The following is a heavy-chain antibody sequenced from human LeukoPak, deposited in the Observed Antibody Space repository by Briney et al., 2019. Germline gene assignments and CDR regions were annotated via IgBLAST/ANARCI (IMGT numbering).Heavy chain of an antibody. V-gene: IGHV3-30-3*01. Sequence: RGSLRLSCVDSGFIFRSYALHWLRQAPGKGLEWVAVISADGNEQYYAGSVKGRFTVSRDNSKNTLFLQMTSLRTDDTAVYFFARVAPYGGGFCVFDFGGQGKTVTVS. CDR3: ARVAPYGGGFCVFDF. CDR2: ISADGNEQ. J-gene: IGHJ3*01. CDR1: GFIFRSYA. D-gene: IGHD6-19*01.